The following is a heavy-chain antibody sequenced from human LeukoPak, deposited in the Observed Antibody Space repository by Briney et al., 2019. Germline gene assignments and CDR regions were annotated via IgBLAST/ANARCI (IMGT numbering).Heavy chain of an antibody. CDR3: AKDRDETTVTTYFDY. J-gene: IGHJ4*02. Sequence: PGGSLRLSCAASGFTFDDYAMHWVRQAPGKGLEWVSGISWNSGSIGYADSVKGRSTISRDNAKNSLYLQMNSLRAEDTALYYCAKDRDETTVTTYFDYWGQGTLVTVSS. CDR1: GFTFDDYA. D-gene: IGHD4-17*01. CDR2: ISWNSGSI. V-gene: IGHV3-9*01.